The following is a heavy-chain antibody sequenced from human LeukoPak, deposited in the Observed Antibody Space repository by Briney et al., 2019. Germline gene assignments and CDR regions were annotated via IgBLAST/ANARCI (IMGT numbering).Heavy chain of an antibody. CDR3: ANTEYQRLRTDY. J-gene: IGHJ4*02. Sequence: SETLSLTCAVYGGSFSGYYWSWIRQPPGKGLEWIGEINHSGSTNYNPSLKSRVTISVDTSKNQFSLKLSSVTAADTAVYYCANTEYQRLRTDYWGQGTLVTVSS. CDR2: INHSGST. D-gene: IGHD2-2*01. CDR1: GGSFSGYY. V-gene: IGHV4-34*01.